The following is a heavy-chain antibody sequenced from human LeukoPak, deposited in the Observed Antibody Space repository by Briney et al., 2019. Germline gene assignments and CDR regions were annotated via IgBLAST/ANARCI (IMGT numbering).Heavy chain of an antibody. CDR1: GGSLSSSDYY. CDR3: ARHYDFWSGYLDY. CDR2: SYYSGST. Sequence: SETPSLTCTVSGGSLSSSDYYWGWIRQPPGKGLEWIGSSYYSGSTYYNPSLESRVTISVDTSNNQFSLKLYSVTAADTAVYYCARHYDFWSGYLDYWGQGTLVTVSS. D-gene: IGHD3-3*01. J-gene: IGHJ4*02. V-gene: IGHV4-39*01.